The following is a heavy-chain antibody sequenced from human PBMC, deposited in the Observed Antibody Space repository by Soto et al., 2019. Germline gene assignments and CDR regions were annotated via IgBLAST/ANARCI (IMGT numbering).Heavy chain of an antibody. CDR1: GGIFSSFS. Sequence: QVPLVQSGAEVKTPGSSVEVSCKASGGIFSSFSITWVRQVPGHGLEWMGGIIPMTGTPNYAEKFQGRLTLTADASTRTAYLVLSSLKSEDTAVYYCARGPILPGATSWLDPWGQGTVVFVSS. D-gene: IGHD1-1*01. J-gene: IGHJ5*02. CDR2: IIPMTGTP. CDR3: ARGPILPGATSWLDP. V-gene: IGHV1-69*01.